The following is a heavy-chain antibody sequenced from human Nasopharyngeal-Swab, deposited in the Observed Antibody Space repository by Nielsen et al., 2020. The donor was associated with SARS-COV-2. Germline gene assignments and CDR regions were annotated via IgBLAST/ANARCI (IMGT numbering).Heavy chain of an antibody. CDR3: ARDGRTGDLVDY. J-gene: IGHJ4*02. CDR2: IKQDGSEK. CDR1: GFTFSSYW. V-gene: IGHV3-7*01. D-gene: IGHD7-27*01. Sequence: GESLKISCAASGFTFSSYWMSWVRQAPGKGLEWVANIKQDGSEKYYVDSVKGRFTISRDNAKNSLYLQMNSLRAEDTAVYYCARDGRTGDLVDYWSQGTLVTVSS.